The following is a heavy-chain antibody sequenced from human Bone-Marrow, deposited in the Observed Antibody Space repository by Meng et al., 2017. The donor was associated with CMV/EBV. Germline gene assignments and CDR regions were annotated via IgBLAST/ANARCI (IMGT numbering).Heavy chain of an antibody. CDR2: IYHSGST. CDR1: GGSISSSNW. Sequence: GSLRLSCAVSGGSISSSNWWSWVRQPPGKGLEWIGEIYHSGSTNYNPSLKSRVTISVDTSKNQFSLKLSSVTAADTAVYYCARDGSPNLPIDYWGQGTLVTVSS. V-gene: IGHV4-4*02. D-gene: IGHD1-1*01. CDR3: ARDGSPNLPIDY. J-gene: IGHJ4*02.